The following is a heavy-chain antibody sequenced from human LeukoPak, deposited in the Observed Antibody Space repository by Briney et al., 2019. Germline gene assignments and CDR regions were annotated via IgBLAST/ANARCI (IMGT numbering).Heavy chain of an antibody. D-gene: IGHD6-13*01. CDR3: ARDRSVRMTAAVDFDY. V-gene: IGHV1-2*02. J-gene: IGHJ4*02. CDR2: INPNSGGT. Sequence: ASVKVSCKTSGYTFTTYGISWVRQAPGQGLEWMGWINPNSGGTNYAQKFQGRVTMTRDTSISTAYMELSRLRSDDTAVYYCARDRSVRMTAAVDFDYWGQGTLVTVSS. CDR1: GYTFTTYG.